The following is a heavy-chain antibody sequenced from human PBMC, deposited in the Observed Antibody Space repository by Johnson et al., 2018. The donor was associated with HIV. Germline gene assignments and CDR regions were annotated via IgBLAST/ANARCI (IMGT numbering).Heavy chain of an antibody. CDR3: AKDREGIQLWLGRMSFDI. Sequence: VQPGGSLRLSCAASGFTFSSYAMSWVRQAPGKGLEWVSGISGSGGDTYYADSVKGRFTISRDNSKNTLYLQMNSLRAEDTAVYYCAKDREGIQLWLGRMSFDIWGQGTMVTVSS. J-gene: IGHJ3*02. CDR2: ISGSGGDT. D-gene: IGHD5-18*01. CDR1: GFTFSSYA. V-gene: IGHV3-23*01.